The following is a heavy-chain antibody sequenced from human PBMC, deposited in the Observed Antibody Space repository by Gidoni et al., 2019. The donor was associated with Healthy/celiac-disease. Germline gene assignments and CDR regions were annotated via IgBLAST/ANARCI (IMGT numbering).Heavy chain of an antibody. Sequence: EVQLVESGGGLVKPGGSLRLSCAASGFTFSSYSMNWVRQAPGKGLEWVSSISSSSSYIYYADSVKGRFTISRDNAKNSLYLQMNSLRAEDTAVYYCARAVLLWFRAYDYWGQGTLVTVSS. V-gene: IGHV3-21*01. D-gene: IGHD3-10*01. J-gene: IGHJ4*02. CDR3: ARAVLLWFRAYDY. CDR2: ISSSSSYI. CDR1: GFTFSSYS.